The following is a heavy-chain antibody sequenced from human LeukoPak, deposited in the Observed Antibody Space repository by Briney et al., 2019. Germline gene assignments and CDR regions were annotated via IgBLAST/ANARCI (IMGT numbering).Heavy chain of an antibody. D-gene: IGHD1-1*01. J-gene: IGHJ3*02. Sequence: GGSLRLSCAASGFTFDDYGMSWVRQAPGKGLEWVSVIYSGGSTYYADSVKGRFTISRDNSKNTLYLQMNSLRAEDTAVYCCARPIGTTGTTHAFDIWGQGTMVTVSS. CDR3: ARPIGTTGTTHAFDI. CDR1: GFTFDDYG. V-gene: IGHV3-53*01. CDR2: IYSGGST.